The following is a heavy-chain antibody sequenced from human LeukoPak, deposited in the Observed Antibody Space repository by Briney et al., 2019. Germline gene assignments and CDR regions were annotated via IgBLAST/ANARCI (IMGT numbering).Heavy chain of an antibody. CDR3: AKGRLGDSTTWIQLWSYYYYGTDV. V-gene: IGHV3-30-3*01. CDR2: ISYDGSNK. Sequence: PGGSLRLSCAASGFTFSSYAMHWVRQAPGKGLEWVAVISYDGSNKYYADSVKGRFTISRDNSKNTLSLQMNSLRAEDTAVYYCAKGRLGDSTTWIQLWSYYYYGTDVWGQGTTVTVSS. D-gene: IGHD5-18*01. J-gene: IGHJ6*02. CDR1: GFTFSSYA.